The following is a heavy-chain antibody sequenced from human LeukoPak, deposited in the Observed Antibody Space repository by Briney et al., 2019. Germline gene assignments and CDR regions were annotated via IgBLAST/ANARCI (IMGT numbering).Heavy chain of an antibody. D-gene: IGHD6-13*01. Sequence: GGPLRLSCTASGFTFRISAMSWVRNSPGKGLVWVSAFSGSGGSTYYADSVKARFPISRDNSKNRLYLQMNSLRAEETAVYYCAKDRGHSSSWTLGMDVWGQGTTVTVSS. CDR1: GFTFRISA. CDR3: AKDRGHSSSWTLGMDV. CDR2: FSGSGGST. V-gene: IGHV3-23*01. J-gene: IGHJ6*02.